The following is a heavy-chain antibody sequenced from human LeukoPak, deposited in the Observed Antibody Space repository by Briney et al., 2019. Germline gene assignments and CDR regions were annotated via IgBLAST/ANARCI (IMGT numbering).Heavy chain of an antibody. D-gene: IGHD2-2*01. Sequence: SETLSLTCTVSGGSISSGGYYWSWIRQHPGTGLEWIGYIYYSGSTYYNPSLKSRVTISVDTSKNQFSLKLSSVTAADTAVYYCARVLTGIVVVPADYWFDPWGQGTLVTVSS. J-gene: IGHJ5*02. CDR1: GGSISSGGYY. CDR3: ARVLTGIVVVPADYWFDP. V-gene: IGHV4-31*03. CDR2: IYYSGST.